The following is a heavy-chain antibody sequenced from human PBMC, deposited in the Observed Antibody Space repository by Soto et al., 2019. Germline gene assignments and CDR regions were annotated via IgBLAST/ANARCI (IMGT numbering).Heavy chain of an antibody. J-gene: IGHJ6*02. D-gene: IGHD2-2*01. CDR1: GFTFSDYY. CDR3: ARSVVPATPFYYYGMDV. CDR2: ISSGSSYT. V-gene: IGHV3-11*06. Sequence: GGSLRLSCAASGFTFSDYYMSWIRQAPGKGLEWVSYISSGSSYTNYADSVKGRFTISRDNAKNSLYLQMNSLRAEDTAVYYCARSVVPATPFYYYGMDVWGQGTTVTVSS.